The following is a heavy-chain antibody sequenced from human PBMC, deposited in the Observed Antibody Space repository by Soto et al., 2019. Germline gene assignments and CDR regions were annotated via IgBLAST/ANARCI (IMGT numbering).Heavy chain of an antibody. J-gene: IGHJ4*02. Sequence: KTSETLSLTCTASGGSIISDNYYWMWIRQPPGKGLEWIGYIYHTGSTYYNASLKSRVSISVDTSKNQFSLKLTSVTAADTAVYYCARTVYSSSFIDYWGQGTLVPSPQ. CDR2: IYHTGST. V-gene: IGHV4-30-4*01. D-gene: IGHD6-13*01. CDR3: ARTVYSSSFIDY. CDR1: GGSIISDNYY.